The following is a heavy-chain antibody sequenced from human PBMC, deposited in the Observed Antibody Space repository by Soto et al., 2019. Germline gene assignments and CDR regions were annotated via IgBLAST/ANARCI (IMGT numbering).Heavy chain of an antibody. J-gene: IGHJ4*02. V-gene: IGHV1-18*01. CDR2: ISAYNGTT. CDR3: ARDIAPLRYYDGYSFYFDY. CDR1: GYTFTSYG. D-gene: IGHD3-9*01. Sequence: ASVKVSCKASGYTFTSYGISWVRQAPGQGLEWMGWISAYNGTTNYAQKLQGRVTMTTDTATSTAYMELRGLRSDDTAVYYCARDIAPLRYYDGYSFYFDYWGQGTLVTVSS.